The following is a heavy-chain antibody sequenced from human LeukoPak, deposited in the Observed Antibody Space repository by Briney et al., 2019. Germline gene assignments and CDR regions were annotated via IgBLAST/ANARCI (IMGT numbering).Heavy chain of an antibody. Sequence: PSETLSLTCTVSAGSISNCYWSWIRQPAGKGLEWIGRIYTNGKTNYNPSLKSRVTMSVDTSKNQMSLKLNSVTAADTAMYYCARGGYSYATFDFWGHGTLVTVSS. V-gene: IGHV4-4*07. D-gene: IGHD5-18*01. CDR1: AGSISNCY. CDR2: IYTNGKT. CDR3: ARGGYSYATFDF. J-gene: IGHJ4*01.